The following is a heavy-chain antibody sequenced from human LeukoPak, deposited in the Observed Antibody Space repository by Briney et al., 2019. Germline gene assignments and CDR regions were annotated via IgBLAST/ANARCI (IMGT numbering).Heavy chain of an antibody. CDR2: ISSCSFYT. CDR3: AQETEYYDGSGYSLEDACDI. V-gene: IGHV3-21*03. Sequence: GGSLRLSCAASGFTFSSYGMHWVRQAPGKGLEWVSCISSCSFYTYYADSVKGGFTISRDKAKNALCLQMNSLRATDTAVYNCAQETEYYDGSGYSLEDACDIWGQGTMVTVSS. CDR1: GFTFSSYG. D-gene: IGHD3-22*01. J-gene: IGHJ3*02.